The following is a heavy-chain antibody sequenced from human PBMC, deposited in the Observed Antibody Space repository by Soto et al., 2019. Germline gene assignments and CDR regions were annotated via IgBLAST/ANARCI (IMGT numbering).Heavy chain of an antibody. CDR3: ARDASQDYYGSGSYGNWFDP. D-gene: IGHD3-10*01. V-gene: IGHV3-48*01. J-gene: IGHJ5*02. CDR1: GFTFSSYS. Sequence: GGSLRLSCAASGFTFSSYSMNWVRQAPGKGLEWVSYISSSSSTIYYADSVKGRFTISRDNAKNSLYLQMNSLRAEDTAVYYCARDASQDYYGSGSYGNWFDPWGQGTLVTVSS. CDR2: ISSSSSTI.